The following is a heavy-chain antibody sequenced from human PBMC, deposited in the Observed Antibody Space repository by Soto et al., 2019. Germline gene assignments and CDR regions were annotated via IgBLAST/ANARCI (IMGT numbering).Heavy chain of an antibody. CDR3: ARGYGMIIGAMDV. J-gene: IGHJ6*02. Sequence: ASVKVSCKSSGYRFETYAMSWVRQAPGQGLEWMGWIRAYNIDTYYAQKFQDRVTMTTDTSTGTAYMELRSLRSDDTAVYYCARGYGMIIGAMDVWGQGTTVTVSS. CDR1: GYRFETYA. V-gene: IGHV1-18*01. D-gene: IGHD3-16*01. CDR2: IRAYNIDT.